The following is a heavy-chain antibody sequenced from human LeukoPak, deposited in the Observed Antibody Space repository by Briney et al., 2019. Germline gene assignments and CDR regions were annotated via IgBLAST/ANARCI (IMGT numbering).Heavy chain of an antibody. Sequence: GASVKVSCKASGYTFTNYGVTWLRQAPGQGLEWVGWVSPYNVKTNYPQKFRGRVTMTADTSTSTAYMDLRSLRSDDTAVYYCVRDSGLTTGFEIWGQGTMVTVSS. CDR1: GYTFTNYG. CDR3: VRDSGLTTGFEI. CDR2: VSPYNVKT. V-gene: IGHV1-18*04. D-gene: IGHD3-22*01. J-gene: IGHJ3*02.